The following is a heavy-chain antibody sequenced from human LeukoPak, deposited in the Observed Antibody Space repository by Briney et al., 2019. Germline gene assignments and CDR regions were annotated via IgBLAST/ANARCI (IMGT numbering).Heavy chain of an antibody. D-gene: IGHD6-19*01. CDR2: IYTSGST. CDR1: GGSISSYY. CDR3: ARGGQWLVLDAFDI. V-gene: IGHV4-4*07. Sequence: SEPLSLTCTVSGGSISSYYWSWIRQPAGKGLEWIGRIYTSGSTNYNPSLKSRVTISVDKSKNQFSLKLSSVTAADTAVYYCARGGQWLVLDAFDIWGQGTMVTVSS. J-gene: IGHJ3*02.